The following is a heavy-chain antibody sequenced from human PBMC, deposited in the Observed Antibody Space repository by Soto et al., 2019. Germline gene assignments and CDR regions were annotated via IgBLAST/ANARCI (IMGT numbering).Heavy chain of an antibody. J-gene: IGHJ6*02. CDR3: AKALWFGELSPRYYGMDV. Sequence: EVQLVESGGVVVQPGGSLRLSCAASGFTFDDYTIHWVRQAPGKGLEWVSLISWDGGSTYYADSVKGRFTISRDNSKNSLYLQMNSLRTEDTALYYCAKALWFGELSPRYYGMDVWGQGTTVTVSS. D-gene: IGHD3-10*01. V-gene: IGHV3-43*01. CDR2: ISWDGGST. CDR1: GFTFDDYT.